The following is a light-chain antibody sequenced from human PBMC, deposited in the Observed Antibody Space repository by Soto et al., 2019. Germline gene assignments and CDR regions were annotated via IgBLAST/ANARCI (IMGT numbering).Light chain of an antibody. Sequence: QSALTQPASVSGSPGQSITISCTGTSSDVGSYNLVSWYQQHPGKAPKLMIYEGSKRPSGVSNRFSGFKSGNTASLTISGLQAEDEADYYCCSYAGSYTFVVFGGGTKLTVL. CDR1: SSDVGSYNL. CDR2: EGS. CDR3: CSYAGSYTFVV. V-gene: IGLV2-23*03. J-gene: IGLJ3*02.